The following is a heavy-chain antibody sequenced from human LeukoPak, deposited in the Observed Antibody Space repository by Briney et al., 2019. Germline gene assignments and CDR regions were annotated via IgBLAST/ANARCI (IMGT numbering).Heavy chain of an antibody. V-gene: IGHV1-69*05. Sequence: ASVKGSCKAFRGTFSSYAISWVRQAPGHGLEWMVGIIPIFGTANYAQKFQGRVTITTEEYTSTAYMELSSLRSEDRAVYYCASTVKYVGAHFDYWGQGTLVTVSS. CDR3: ASTVKYVGAHFDY. CDR1: RGTFSSYA. D-gene: IGHD1-26*01. CDR2: IIPIFGTA. J-gene: IGHJ4*02.